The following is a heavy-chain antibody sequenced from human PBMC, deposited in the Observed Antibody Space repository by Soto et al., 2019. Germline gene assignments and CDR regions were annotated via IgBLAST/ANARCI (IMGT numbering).Heavy chain of an antibody. CDR1: GGSISSGGYY. D-gene: IGHD3-16*02. J-gene: IGHJ3*02. V-gene: IGHV4-31*03. CDR2: IYYSGST. Sequence: SETLSLTCTVSGGSISSGGYYWSWIRQHPGKGPEWIGYIYYSGSTYYNPSLKSRVTISVDTSKNQFSLKLSSVTAADTAVYYCARLYGLDAFDIWGQGTMVTVSS. CDR3: ARLYGLDAFDI.